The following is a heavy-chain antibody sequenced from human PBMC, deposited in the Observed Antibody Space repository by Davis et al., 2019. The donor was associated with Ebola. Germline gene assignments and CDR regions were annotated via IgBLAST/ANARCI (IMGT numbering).Heavy chain of an antibody. CDR1: TSTFPTYI. CDR3: AGGKDSSGWYGDDAFDF. V-gene: IGHV3-21*06. D-gene: IGHD6-19*01. J-gene: IGHJ3*01. Sequence: GESLKISCAVSTSTFPTYIINRVGQSPLNALQSCCTISASGYNPYYADSVTGRFTISRDNAKNSLYLQMNSLRAEDTAVYYCAGGKDSSGWYGDDAFDFWGQGTMVTVSS. CDR2: ISASGYNP.